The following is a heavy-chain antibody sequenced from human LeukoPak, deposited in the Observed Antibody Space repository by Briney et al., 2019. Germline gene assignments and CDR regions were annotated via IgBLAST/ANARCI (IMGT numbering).Heavy chain of an antibody. V-gene: IGHV3-23*01. CDR3: AKESESYDSSGSTFDH. CDR2: ISGSDGDT. D-gene: IGHD3-22*01. CDR1: GFTFSSYA. J-gene: IGHJ4*02. Sequence: GGSLRLSCAASGFTFSSYAMSWVRQAPGKGLEWVSVISGSDGDTYYADSVKGRFTISRDNSKNTLYLQMNSLRPEDTAVYYCAKESESYDSSGSTFDHWGQGTLVTVSS.